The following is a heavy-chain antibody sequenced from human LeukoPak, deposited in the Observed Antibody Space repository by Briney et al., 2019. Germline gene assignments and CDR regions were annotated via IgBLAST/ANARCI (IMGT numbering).Heavy chain of an antibody. V-gene: IGHV4-4*02. CDR3: AREGGPYRPLDY. CDR1: GGSITNTNY. CDR2: VNLQGST. J-gene: IGHJ4*02. Sequence: SGTLSLTCGVSGGSITNTNYWTWVRQPPGEGLEWIGEVNLQGSTNYNPSLMGRVAISVDTSENHISLQLTSVTAADTAVYYCAREGGPYRPLDYSGQGTLVTVSS.